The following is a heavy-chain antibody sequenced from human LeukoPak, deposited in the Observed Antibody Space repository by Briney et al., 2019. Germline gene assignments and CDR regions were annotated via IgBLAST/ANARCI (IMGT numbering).Heavy chain of an antibody. CDR2: FYYSGST. CDR1: GGSITSHY. J-gene: IGHJ4*02. Sequence: SETLSLTCTVSGGSITSHYWSWIRQPPGKGLEWIGHFYYSGSTTYNPSLKSRVTFSVDTSRNQFSLKLTSVTAADTALYYCARGQGGNYYLNYFDYWGQGALVTVSS. D-gene: IGHD1-26*01. CDR3: ARGQGGNYYLNYFDY. V-gene: IGHV4-59*11.